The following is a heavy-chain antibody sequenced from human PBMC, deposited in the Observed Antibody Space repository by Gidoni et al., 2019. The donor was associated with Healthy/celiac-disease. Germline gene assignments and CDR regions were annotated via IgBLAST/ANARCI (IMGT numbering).Heavy chain of an antibody. CDR1: GFTVSSNY. V-gene: IGHV3-53*01. CDR2: IYSGGST. CDR3: ARDGRYFDWSASPYDI. J-gene: IGHJ3*02. Sequence: EVQLVESGGGLIQPGGSLRLSCAASGFTVSSNYMSWVRQAPGKGLEWVSVIYSGGSTYYADSVKGRFTISRDNSKNTLYLQMNSLRAEDTAVYYCARDGRYFDWSASPYDIWGQGTMVTVSS. D-gene: IGHD3-9*01.